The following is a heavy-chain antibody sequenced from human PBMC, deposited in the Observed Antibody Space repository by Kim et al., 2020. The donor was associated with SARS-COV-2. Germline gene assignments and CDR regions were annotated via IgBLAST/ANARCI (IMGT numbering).Heavy chain of an antibody. CDR3: ARENYWSRDY. V-gene: IGHV3-7*01. J-gene: IGHJ4*02. CDR1: GLTFSSHW. CDR2: INQDGSQK. D-gene: IGHD2-8*02. Sequence: GGSLRLSCAASGLTFSSHWMDWVRQAPGKGLQWVANINQDGSQKYYVDSVRGRFTISRDNAKNSLYLQMNSLRAEDTAVYYCARENYWSRDYWGQGTVVT.